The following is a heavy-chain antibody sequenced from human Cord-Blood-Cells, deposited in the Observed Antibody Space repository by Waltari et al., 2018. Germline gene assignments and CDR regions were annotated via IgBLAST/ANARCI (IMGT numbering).Heavy chain of an antibody. D-gene: IGHD6-6*01. V-gene: IGHV3-53*01. J-gene: IGHJ3*02. CDR3: ARAPYSSSFAFYI. CDR2: IYSGSST. Sequence: EVQLVEAGGGLIQPGGSLRLSCAASGFTVSSNYVSWVRQGPGKGLEWVSVIYSGSSTYYADSVKGRFTISRDNSKNTLYLQMNSLRAEDTAVYYCARAPYSSSFAFYIWGQGTMVTVSS. CDR1: GFTVSSNY.